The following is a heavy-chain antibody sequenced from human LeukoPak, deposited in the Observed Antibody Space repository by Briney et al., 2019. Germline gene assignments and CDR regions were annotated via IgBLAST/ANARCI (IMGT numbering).Heavy chain of an antibody. CDR2: ISGSGGST. Sequence: PGGSLRLSCAASGFTFSSYAMSWVRQAPGKGLEWVSAISGSGGSTYYAGSVKGRFTISRDNSKNTLYLQMNSLRAEDTAVYYCAKGDYDILTGYPLGFDYWGQGTLVTVSS. CDR1: GFTFSSYA. J-gene: IGHJ4*02. CDR3: AKGDYDILTGYPLGFDY. V-gene: IGHV3-23*01. D-gene: IGHD3-9*01.